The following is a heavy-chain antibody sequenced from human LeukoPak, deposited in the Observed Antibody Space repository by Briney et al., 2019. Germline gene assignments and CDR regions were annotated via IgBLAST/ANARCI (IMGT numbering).Heavy chain of an antibody. CDR2: INAGNGNT. CDR3: AREELMGGRCGMDL. CDR1: GYTFTSYA. V-gene: IGHV1-3*01. J-gene: IGHJ6*02. D-gene: IGHD2-8*01. Sequence: ASVKVSCKASGYTFTSYAMHWVRQAPGQRLEWMGWINAGNGNTKYSQKFQGRVTITRDTFASTAYMELSSLRSEDTAVYYCAREELMGGRCGMDLWGQGTKVNGSS.